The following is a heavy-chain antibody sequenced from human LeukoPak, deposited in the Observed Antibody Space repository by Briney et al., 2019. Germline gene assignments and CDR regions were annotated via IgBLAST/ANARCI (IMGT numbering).Heavy chain of an antibody. CDR1: GFTFNSYG. J-gene: IGHJ4*02. CDR3: ATRGVVIRVILVGFHKEANYFDS. Sequence: GRPLRLSCAASGFTFNSYGMHWVRQAPGKGLEWVAGISYDGSNQSQADSVKGRFPISRDTPKNILYLQMNSLRPEDPAVYFWATRGVVIRVILVGFHKEANYFDSWGQGALVSVSS. CDR2: ISYDGSNQ. D-gene: IGHD3-22*01. V-gene: IGHV3-30*03.